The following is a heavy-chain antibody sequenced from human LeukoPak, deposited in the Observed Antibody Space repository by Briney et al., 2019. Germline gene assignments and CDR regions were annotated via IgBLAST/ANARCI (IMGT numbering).Heavy chain of an antibody. D-gene: IGHD5-12*01. Sequence: SETLSFTCTVSGGSITNLDYFWAWVRQPPGKGLEWIGSVFNSGTTHYNPSLKSRVTISVDSSRNQLSLKLKSVTAADTAVYFCATAYSGHDFDYWGQGTLVPVSS. CDR1: GGSITNLDYF. J-gene: IGHJ4*02. CDR3: ATAYSGHDFDY. V-gene: IGHV4-39*07. CDR2: VFNSGTT.